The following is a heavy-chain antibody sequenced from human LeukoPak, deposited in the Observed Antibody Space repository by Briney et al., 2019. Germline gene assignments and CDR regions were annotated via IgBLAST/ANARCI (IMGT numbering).Heavy chain of an antibody. CDR3: ARQWDEASFDY. CDR2: IYPGDSDT. CDR1: GYRFTSYW. J-gene: IGHJ4*02. D-gene: IGHD1-26*01. Sequence: GESLKISCKGSGYRFTSYWIGWVRQMPGKGLEWMGIIYPGDSDTRYSPSFQGQVTISAGKSISTAYLQWSSLKASDTAMCYCARQWDEASFDYWGQGTLVTVSS. V-gene: IGHV5-51*01.